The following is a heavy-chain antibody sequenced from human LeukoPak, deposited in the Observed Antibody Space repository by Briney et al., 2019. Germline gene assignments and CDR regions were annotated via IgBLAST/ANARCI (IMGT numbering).Heavy chain of an antibody. CDR3: ARGAYCGGDCYSDY. D-gene: IGHD2-21*01. CDR1: GGSFSGYY. V-gene: IGHV4-34*01. J-gene: IGHJ4*02. CDR2: INHSGST. Sequence: ASEALSLTCAVYGGSFSGYYWSWIRQPPGKGLEWIGEINHSGSTNYNPSLKSRVTISVDTSKNQFSLKLSSVTAADTAVYYCARGAYCGGDCYSDYWGQGTLVTVSS.